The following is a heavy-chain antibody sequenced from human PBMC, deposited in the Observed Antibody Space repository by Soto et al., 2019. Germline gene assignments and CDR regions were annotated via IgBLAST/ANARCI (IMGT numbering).Heavy chain of an antibody. Sequence: PGGSLRLSCAASGFTFNIFWMSWVRQAPGKGLEWVANIKQDGSEKNYVDSMKGRFTISRDNAKNSLYLQIDSLRAEDTAIYYCARGGGNFEYWGQGTLVTVSS. CDR2: IKQDGSEK. V-gene: IGHV3-7*01. D-gene: IGHD3-10*01. CDR1: GFTFNIFW. J-gene: IGHJ4*02. CDR3: ARGGGNFEY.